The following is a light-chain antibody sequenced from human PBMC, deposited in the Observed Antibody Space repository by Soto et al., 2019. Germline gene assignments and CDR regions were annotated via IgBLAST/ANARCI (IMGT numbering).Light chain of an antibody. CDR1: SSDVGGYNY. Sequence: ALTQPASVSGSPGQSITIACTGTSSDVGGYNYVSWFQQHPGKAPKLMISEVSNRPSGVSNRFSASKSGNTASLTISGLQSEDEATYYCSSYSSSSTLVFGTGTKVTVL. J-gene: IGLJ1*01. CDR3: SSYSSSSTLV. CDR2: EVS. V-gene: IGLV2-14*01.